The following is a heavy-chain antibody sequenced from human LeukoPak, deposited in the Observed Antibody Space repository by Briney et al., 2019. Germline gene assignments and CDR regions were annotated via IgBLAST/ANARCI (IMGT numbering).Heavy chain of an antibody. CDR3: AKDITVGATGSLDY. D-gene: IGHD1-26*01. V-gene: IGHV3-30*18. CDR1: EYTFSSYG. CDR2: ISYDGSDK. J-gene: IGHJ4*02. Sequence: GGSLRLSCAASEYTFSSYGMHWVRQAPGKGLEWVAVISYDGSDKYYADSVKGRFTISRDNSKNTLYLQMNSLRAEDTAVYYCAKDITVGATGSLDYWGQGTLVTVSS.